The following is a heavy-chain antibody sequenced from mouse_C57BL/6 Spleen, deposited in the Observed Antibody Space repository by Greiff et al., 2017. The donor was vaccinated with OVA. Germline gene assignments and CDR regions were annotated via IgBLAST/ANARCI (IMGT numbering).Heavy chain of an antibody. D-gene: IGHD1-1*01. CDR3: TRWAVVAGDFDY. Sequence: VQLQQSGTVLARPGASVKMSCKTSGYTFTSYWMHWVKQRPGQGLEWIGAIYPGNSDTSYNQKFKGKAKLTAVTSASTAYMELSSLTNEDSAVYYCTRWAVVAGDFDYWGQGTTLTVSS. CDR2: IYPGNSDT. J-gene: IGHJ2*01. CDR1: GYTFTSYW. V-gene: IGHV1-5*01.